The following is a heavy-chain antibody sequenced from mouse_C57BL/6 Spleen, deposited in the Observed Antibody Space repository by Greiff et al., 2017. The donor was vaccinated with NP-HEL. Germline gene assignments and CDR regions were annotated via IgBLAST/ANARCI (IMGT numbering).Heavy chain of an antibody. CDR2: ISDGGSYT. CDR1: GFTFSSYA. V-gene: IGHV5-4*01. Sequence: EVQGVESGGGLVKPGGSLKLSCAASGFTFSSYAMSWVRQTPEKRLEWVATISDGGSYTYYPDNVKGRFTISRDNANNNLYLQMSHLKSEDTAMYYCARGDYGWYFDVWGTGTTVTVSS. J-gene: IGHJ1*03. CDR3: ARGDYGWYFDV. D-gene: IGHD1-1*01.